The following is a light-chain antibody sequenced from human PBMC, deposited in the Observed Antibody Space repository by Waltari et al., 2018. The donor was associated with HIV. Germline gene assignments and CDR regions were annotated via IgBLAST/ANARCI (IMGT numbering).Light chain of an antibody. V-gene: IGLV3-9*01. J-gene: IGLJ2*01. CDR3: QVWDSSTVV. Sequence: SYELTQPLSVSVALGQTARITCGGNNIGSKKGHWSQQKPGQAPVLVIYRDTNRPSGIPERFSGSNSGNTATLTINRAQAEDEADYYCQVWDSSTVVFGGGTKLTVL. CDR1: NIGSKK. CDR2: RDT.